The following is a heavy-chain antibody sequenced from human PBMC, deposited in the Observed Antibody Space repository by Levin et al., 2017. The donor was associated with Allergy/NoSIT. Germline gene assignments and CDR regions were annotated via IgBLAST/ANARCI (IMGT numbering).Heavy chain of an antibody. D-gene: IGHD3-22*01. CDR2: ISYDGSNK. CDR1: GFTFSSYA. J-gene: IGHJ3*02. Sequence: GGSLRLSCAASGFTFSSYAMHWVRQAPGKGLEWVAVISYDGSNKYYADSVKGRFTISRDNSKNTLYLQMNSLRAEDTAVYYCARERPPYYYDSREGEGGAFDSWGQGTMVTVSS. CDR3: ARERPPYYYDSREGEGGAFDS. V-gene: IGHV3-30*04.